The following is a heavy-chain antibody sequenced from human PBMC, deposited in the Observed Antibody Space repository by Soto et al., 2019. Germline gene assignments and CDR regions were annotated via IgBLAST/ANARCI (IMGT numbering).Heavy chain of an antibody. V-gene: IGHV1-69*01. CDR3: ARGWGYDSTDYYYAY. D-gene: IGHD3-22*01. Sequence: QVQLVQAGAAVRKPGSSVRVSCKASGGSFNRHTISWVRQAPGQGVEWMGGIIPIFGTANHAQKFQGRVTIIADESTSTVYMELSSLRSDDTAIYYCARGWGYDSTDYYYAYWGQGTLVIVSS. J-gene: IGHJ4*02. CDR2: IIPIFGTA. CDR1: GGSFNRHT.